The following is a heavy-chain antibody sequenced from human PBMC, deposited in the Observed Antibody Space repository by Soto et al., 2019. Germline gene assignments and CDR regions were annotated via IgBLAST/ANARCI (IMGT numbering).Heavy chain of an antibody. Sequence: QVQLQESGPGLVKPSQTLSLTCTVSGGSISSGGYYWSWIRQHPGKGLEWIGYIYYSGSTYYNPSLKSRVTISVDTSKNQCSLKVSSVTAADTAVYYCASNDYVGYYFDYWGQGTLVTVSS. J-gene: IGHJ4*02. CDR2: IYYSGST. V-gene: IGHV4-31*03. D-gene: IGHD4-17*01. CDR1: GGSISSGGYY. CDR3: ASNDYVGYYFDY.